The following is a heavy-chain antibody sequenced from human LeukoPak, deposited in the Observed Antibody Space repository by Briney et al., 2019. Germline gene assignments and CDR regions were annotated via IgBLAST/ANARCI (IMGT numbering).Heavy chain of an antibody. J-gene: IGHJ4*02. CDR3: AKDGGGVGATYFDY. D-gene: IGHD1-26*01. CDR1: GFTFSSYA. CDR2: IRYDGSNK. V-gene: IGHV3-30*02. Sequence: GGSLRLSCAASGFTFSSYAMSWVRQAPGKGLEWVAFIRYDGSNKYYADSVKGRFTISRDNSKNTLYLQMNSLRAEDTAVYYCAKDGGGVGATYFDYWGQGTLVTVSS.